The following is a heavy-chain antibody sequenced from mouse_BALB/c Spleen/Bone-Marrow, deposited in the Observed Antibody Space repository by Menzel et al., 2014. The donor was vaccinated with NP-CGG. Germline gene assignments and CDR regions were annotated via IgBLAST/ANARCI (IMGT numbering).Heavy chain of an antibody. Sequence: VKLVESGPGLVAPSQSLSITCTVSGFSLTNYGVHWVRQPPGKGLEWLGVIWAGGSTNYNSALMSRLSITKDNSKNXVFLKMNSLQTADTAMYCCARDGYYVVMDYWGQGTSVTVSS. D-gene: IGHD2-3*01. CDR2: IWAGGST. V-gene: IGHV2-9*02. CDR1: GFSLTNYG. CDR3: ARDGYYVVMDY. J-gene: IGHJ4*01.